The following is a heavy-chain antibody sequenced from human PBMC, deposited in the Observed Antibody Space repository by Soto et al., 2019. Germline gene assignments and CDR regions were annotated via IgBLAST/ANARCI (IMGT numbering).Heavy chain of an antibody. V-gene: IGHV4-31*03. D-gene: IGHD3-22*01. CDR3: ARDKDSSGYYYDY. CDR2: IYYSGST. CDR1: GGSISSGGYY. J-gene: IGHJ4*02. Sequence: NPSETLSLTCTVSGGSISSGGYYWSWIRQHPGKGLEWIGYIYYSGSTYYNPSLKSRVTISVDTSKNQFSLKLSSVTAADTAVYYCARDKDSSGYYYDYWGQGTLVTVSS.